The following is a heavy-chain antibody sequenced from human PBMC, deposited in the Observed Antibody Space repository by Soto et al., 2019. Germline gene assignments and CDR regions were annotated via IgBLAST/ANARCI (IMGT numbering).Heavy chain of an antibody. V-gene: IGHV3-64*01. Sequence: VQLVESGGGLVQPGGSLRLSCAASGFTFSSYAMHWVRQAPGKGLEYVSAISSNGGSTYYANSVKGRFTISRDNSKNTLYLQMGSLRAEDMAVYYCARVFTMVRGVPGYMDVWGKGTTVTVSS. D-gene: IGHD3-10*01. CDR3: ARVFTMVRGVPGYMDV. CDR2: ISSNGGST. J-gene: IGHJ6*03. CDR1: GFTFSSYA.